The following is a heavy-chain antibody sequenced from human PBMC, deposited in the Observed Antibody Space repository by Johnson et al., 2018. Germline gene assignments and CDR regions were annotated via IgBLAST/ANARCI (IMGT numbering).Heavy chain of an antibody. V-gene: IGHV3-43*01. J-gene: IGHJ4*02. CDR3: AKEKGRLIDS. CDR1: GFTFDEYT. D-gene: IGHD3-10*01. Sequence: EVQLGETGGAVVQAGGSLRLSCAASGFTFDEYTMHWFRQVPGQGLEWGSLVIWDGGATFYADSVKGRFTISRNHRKNSLYLQMNSLRTEDTAFYYCAKEKGRLIDSWGQGTQVTVSS. CDR2: VIWDGGAT.